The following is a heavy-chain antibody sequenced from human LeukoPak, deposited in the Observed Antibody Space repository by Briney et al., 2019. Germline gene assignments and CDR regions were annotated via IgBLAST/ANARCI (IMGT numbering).Heavy chain of an antibody. D-gene: IGHD4-17*01. CDR2: ISGSGGST. CDR1: GFTFSSYA. CDR3: ARVIRYYFDY. Sequence: GGSLRLSCAASGFTFSSYAMSWVRQAPGKGLEWVSAISGSGGSTYYADSVEGRFTISRDNSKNTLYLQMNSLRAEDTAVYYCARVIRYYFDYWGQGTLVTVSS. J-gene: IGHJ4*02. V-gene: IGHV3-23*01.